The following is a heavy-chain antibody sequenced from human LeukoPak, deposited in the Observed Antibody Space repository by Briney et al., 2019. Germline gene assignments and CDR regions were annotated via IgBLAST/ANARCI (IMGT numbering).Heavy chain of an antibody. D-gene: IGHD3-9*01. CDR3: AREDWLNWFDP. V-gene: IGHV4-4*07. Sequence: SGTLSLTCAVSGGSISSSNWWSWIRQPAGEGLEWIGRIYASGSTNYNPSLQSRVTMSVDTSNNQFSLKLTSVTAADTAVYYCAREDWLNWFDPWGQGTLVTVSS. CDR2: IYASGST. J-gene: IGHJ5*02. CDR1: GGSISSSNW.